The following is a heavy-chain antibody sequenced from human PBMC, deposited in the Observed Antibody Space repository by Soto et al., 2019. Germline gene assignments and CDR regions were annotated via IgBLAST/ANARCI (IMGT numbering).Heavy chain of an antibody. Sequence: TSETLSLTCTVSGGSISISTYYWGWIRQPPGKGLEWIGSMYYSGSSYYNSSLKSRVTMSVDTSKNQFSLRLSSVTAADTAIYYCATRITVFGLLIPPFDPWGQGTQVTVSS. D-gene: IGHD3-3*01. CDR2: MYYSGSS. J-gene: IGHJ5*01. V-gene: IGHV4-39*07. CDR3: ATRITVFGLLIPPFDP. CDR1: GGSISISTYY.